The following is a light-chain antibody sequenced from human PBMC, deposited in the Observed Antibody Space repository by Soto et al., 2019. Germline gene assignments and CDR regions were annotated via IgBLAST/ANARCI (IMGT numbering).Light chain of an antibody. CDR3: QQYGASPLS. J-gene: IGKJ4*01. CDR1: QSVNSNY. Sequence: EIVLTQSPGTLSLSPGERATLSCRASQSVNSNYLAWYQQKPGQAPRLLIYDASSRATGIPDRFSGSGSGTDFTLTISRLEPEDFAVYFCQQYGASPLSFGGGTKVDIK. CDR2: DAS. V-gene: IGKV3-20*01.